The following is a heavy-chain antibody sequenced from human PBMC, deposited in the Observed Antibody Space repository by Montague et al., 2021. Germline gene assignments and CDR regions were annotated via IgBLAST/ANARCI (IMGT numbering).Heavy chain of an antibody. J-gene: IGHJ4*02. V-gene: IGHV3-23*01. CDR1: GFIFSNYA. CDR2: IGGTSGVT. D-gene: IGHD2-21*01. Sequence: SLRLSCAASGFIFSNYAMNWVRLAPGEGLEWVSPIGGTSGVTTYADSVKGRFTISRDNSKSTLWLQLNSLGAEDTGVYYCANSGGGGGSPRWAYWGQGTLVTVSS. CDR3: ANSGGGGGSPRWAY.